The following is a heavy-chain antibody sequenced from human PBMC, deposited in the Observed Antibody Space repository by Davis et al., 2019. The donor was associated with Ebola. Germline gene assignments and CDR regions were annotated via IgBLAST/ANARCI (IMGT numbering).Heavy chain of an antibody. CDR1: SYTFTSYG. Sequence: ASVKVSCKASSYTFTSYGISWVRQAPGQGLEWMGWISAYNGNTNYAQKFQGRVTMTRDTSISTAYMELSRLRSDDTAVYYCARDRPAAIRSVNWFDPWGQGTLVTVSS. CDR3: ARDRPAAIRSVNWFDP. D-gene: IGHD2-2*02. J-gene: IGHJ5*02. CDR2: ISAYNGNT. V-gene: IGHV1-18*01.